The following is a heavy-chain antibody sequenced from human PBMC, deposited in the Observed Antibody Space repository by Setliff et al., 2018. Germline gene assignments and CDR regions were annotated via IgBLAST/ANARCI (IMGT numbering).Heavy chain of an antibody. CDR3: VRDRTAYSYGLDV. J-gene: IGHJ6*02. CDR2: IYHNGNT. Sequence: TLSLTCTVSGGSISPYFWSWVRQPPGKGLEWIGYIYHNGNTNFNPSLKTRVTMSVDTSKNQFALNLKSVTAADTAVYYCVRDRTAYSYGLDVWGQGTTVTVSS. D-gene: IGHD5-18*01. V-gene: IGHV4-59*01. CDR1: GGSISPYF.